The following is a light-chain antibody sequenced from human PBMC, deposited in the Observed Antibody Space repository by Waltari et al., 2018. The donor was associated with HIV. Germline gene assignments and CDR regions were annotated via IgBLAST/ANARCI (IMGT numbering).Light chain of an antibody. CDR1: GLDLDLFDF. CDR3: TSHTLTRILL. J-gene: IGLJ3*02. CDR2: GVN. Sequence: QSALTQPASVSGSPEQPITIPCTASGLDLDLFDFVSWYKHLPTTAPQLILYGVNRRPPGVTSRFSASKSGDVASLTISGLQPEDEADYYCTSHTLTRILLFGGGTRLTVL. V-gene: IGLV2-14*03.